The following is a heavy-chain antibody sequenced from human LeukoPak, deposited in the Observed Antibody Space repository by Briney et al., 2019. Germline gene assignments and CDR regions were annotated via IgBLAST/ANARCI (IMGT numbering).Heavy chain of an antibody. D-gene: IGHD2-2*01. CDR1: GGSFSGYY. CDR3: ASLWPYQLSAFDI. Sequence: SETLSLTCAVYGGSFSGYYWSWIRQPPGKGLEWIGEINHSGSTNYNPSLKSRVTISVDTFKNQFSLKLSSVTAADTAVYYCASLWPYQLSAFDIWGQGTMVTVSS. CDR2: INHSGST. V-gene: IGHV4-34*01. J-gene: IGHJ3*02.